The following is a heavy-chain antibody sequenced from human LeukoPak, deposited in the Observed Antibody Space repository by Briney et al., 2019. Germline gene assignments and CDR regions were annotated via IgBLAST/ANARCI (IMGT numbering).Heavy chain of an antibody. D-gene: IGHD6-19*01. CDR1: GFTFSSYA. Sequence: GGSLRLSCAASGFTFSSYAMSWVRQAPGKGLEWVAVISYDGSNKYYADSVKGRFTISRDNSKNTLYLQMNSLRAEDTAVYYCAKDSGIAVAGTRWRYFDYWGQGTLVTVSS. V-gene: IGHV3-30*18. CDR2: ISYDGSNK. CDR3: AKDSGIAVAGTRWRYFDY. J-gene: IGHJ4*02.